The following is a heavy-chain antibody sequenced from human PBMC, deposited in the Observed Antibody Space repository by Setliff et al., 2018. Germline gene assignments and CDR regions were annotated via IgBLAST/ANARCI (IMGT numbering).Heavy chain of an antibody. D-gene: IGHD5-18*01. Sequence: PSETLSLSCAVSGFTFSSYGMSWVRQAPGKGLEWVSAIIGSGGSSYYADSVKGRFTISRDNAKNSLYLQMNSLRAEDTAVYYCARGTAMDHWGQGTLVTVSS. J-gene: IGHJ4*02. CDR3: ARGTAMDH. CDR1: GFTFSSYG. V-gene: IGHV3-23*01. CDR2: IIGSGGSS.